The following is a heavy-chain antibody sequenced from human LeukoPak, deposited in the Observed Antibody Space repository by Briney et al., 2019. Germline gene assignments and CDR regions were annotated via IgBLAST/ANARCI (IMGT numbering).Heavy chain of an antibody. Sequence: GGSLTLSCAASGFTFSSNAMSWVRQAPGKGLEWVSTISGNYGSTYYADSVKGRFTISRDNFKNTVFLRMNSLRAEDTAVYYCAKVVLLLTASDAFDFWGQGTKVTVSS. CDR2: ISGNYGST. CDR3: AKVVLLLTASDAFDF. D-gene: IGHD2-21*02. V-gene: IGHV3-23*01. CDR1: GFTFSSNA. J-gene: IGHJ3*01.